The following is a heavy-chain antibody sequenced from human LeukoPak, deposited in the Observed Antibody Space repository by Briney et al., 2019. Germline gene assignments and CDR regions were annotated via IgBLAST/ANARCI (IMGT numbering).Heavy chain of an antibody. V-gene: IGHV3-30*03. Sequence: GRSLRLSCAASGFTFSSYGMHWVRQAPGKGLEWVAVISYDGSNKYYADSVKGRFTISRDNSKNTLYLQMNSLRAEDTAVYYCARGRRLINWFDPWGQGTLVTVSS. J-gene: IGHJ5*02. CDR1: GFTFSSYG. CDR3: ARGRRLINWFDP. D-gene: IGHD5-24*01. CDR2: ISYDGSNK.